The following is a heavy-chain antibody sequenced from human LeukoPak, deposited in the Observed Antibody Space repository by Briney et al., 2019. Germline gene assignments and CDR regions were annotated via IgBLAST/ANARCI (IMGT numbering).Heavy chain of an antibody. CDR3: ARDDSLGGFQH. CDR1: GFTFSSYA. V-gene: IGHV3-30-3*01. Sequence: GRSLRLSCAASGFTFSSYAMHWVRQAPGKGLEWVAVISYDGSDKYYADSAKGRFTISRDNSKNTLYLQMNSLRAEDTAVYYCARDDSLGGFQHWGQGTLVTVSS. CDR2: ISYDGSDK. D-gene: IGHD3-10*01. J-gene: IGHJ1*01.